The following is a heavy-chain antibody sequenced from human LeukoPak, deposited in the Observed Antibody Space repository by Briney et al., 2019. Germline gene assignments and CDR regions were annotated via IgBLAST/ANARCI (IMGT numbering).Heavy chain of an antibody. CDR2: IYYSGST. V-gene: IGHV4-59*01. Sequence: GSLRLSCAASGFIFSDYYMSWVRQAPGKGLEWIGYIYYSGSTNYNPSLQSRVTISIDTSKNQFSLKLRSVTAADTAVYYCARDRTTSTRGAFDIWGQGTMVTVSS. CDR3: ARDRTTSTRGAFDI. J-gene: IGHJ3*02. CDR1: GFIFSDYY. D-gene: IGHD1-1*01.